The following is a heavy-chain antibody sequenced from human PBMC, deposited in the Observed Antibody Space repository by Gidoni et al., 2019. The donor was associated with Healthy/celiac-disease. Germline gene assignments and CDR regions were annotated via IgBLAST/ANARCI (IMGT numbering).Heavy chain of an antibody. CDR3: AKAPTNYYDSSGYQTYFDY. Sequence: EVQLLESVGGLVQPGGSLRLSCAASGFTFSSYAMSWVRQAPGKGLEWVSAISGSGGSTYYADSVKGRFTISRDNSKNTLYLQMNSLRAEDTAVYYCAKAPTNYYDSSGYQTYFDYWGQGTLVTVSS. D-gene: IGHD3-22*01. J-gene: IGHJ4*02. CDR1: GFTFSSYA. CDR2: ISGSGGST. V-gene: IGHV3-23*01.